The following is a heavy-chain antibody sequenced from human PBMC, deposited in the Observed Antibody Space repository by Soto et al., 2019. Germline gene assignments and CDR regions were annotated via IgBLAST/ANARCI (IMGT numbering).Heavy chain of an antibody. J-gene: IGHJ6*02. D-gene: IGHD2-21*02. CDR3: ARDLWGYCGTDCYPLDV. Sequence: SETLSLTYTVSGGSISGYYWSWIRQPPGKGLEWIGYMYNTGSTVYNPSFQSRVTISVDTSKNQFSLKLNSVTAADTAVYYCARDLWGYCGTDCYPLDVWGQGTTVTVSS. CDR1: GGSISGYY. CDR2: MYNTGST. V-gene: IGHV4-59*01.